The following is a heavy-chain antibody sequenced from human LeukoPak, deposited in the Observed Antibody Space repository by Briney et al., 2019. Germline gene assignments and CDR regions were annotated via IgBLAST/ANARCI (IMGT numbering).Heavy chain of an antibody. Sequence: PGGSLRLSCAASGFTFSSYGMSWVRQAPGKGLEWVSYISSSGSTIYYADSVKGRFTISRDNAKNSLYLQMNSLRAEDTAVYYCAREIKGRGKDCSSTSCPTDYWGQGTLVTVSS. J-gene: IGHJ4*02. CDR3: AREIKGRGKDCSSTSCPTDY. CDR2: ISSSGSTI. CDR1: GFTFSSYG. D-gene: IGHD2-2*01. V-gene: IGHV3-48*04.